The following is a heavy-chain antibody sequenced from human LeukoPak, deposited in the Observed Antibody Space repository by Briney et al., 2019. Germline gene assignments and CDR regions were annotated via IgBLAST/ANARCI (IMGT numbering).Heavy chain of an antibody. J-gene: IGHJ4*02. CDR2: IKSKTDGGAT. D-gene: IGHD1-26*01. Sequence: GGSLRLSCAASGFTFSSYAMSWVRQAPGKGLEWVGRIKSKTDGGATDYVAPVKGRLSISRDDSKNTLYLQMNSLKTEDTGVYYCAKGPVSAIVGATTLDYWGQGTLVTVSS. CDR1: GFTFSSYA. V-gene: IGHV3-15*01. CDR3: AKGPVSAIVGATTLDY.